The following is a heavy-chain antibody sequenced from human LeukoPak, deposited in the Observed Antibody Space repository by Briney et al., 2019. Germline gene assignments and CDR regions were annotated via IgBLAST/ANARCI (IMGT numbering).Heavy chain of an antibody. Sequence: ASVNVSCKASGYTFTSYGISWVRQAPGQWREWMGWISTYSGNTNYAQKLQGRVTMTTDTSTSTVYMELRSLRSDDTAVYYCARDGPSITIFGVVTNYYMDVWGKGTTVTVSS. CDR3: ARDGPSITIFGVVTNYYMDV. CDR1: GYTFTSYG. V-gene: IGHV1-18*01. CDR2: ISTYSGNT. D-gene: IGHD3-3*01. J-gene: IGHJ6*03.